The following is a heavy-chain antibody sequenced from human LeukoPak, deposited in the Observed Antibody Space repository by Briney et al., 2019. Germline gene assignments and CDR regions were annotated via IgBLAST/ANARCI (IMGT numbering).Heavy chain of an antibody. J-gene: IGHJ2*01. Sequence: ASVKVSCRAPGYSFNEYYVHWVRQAPGQGLEWMGWIVPITGDTRYAPRFQGGVTLSSDTSTSTAYLELSSLRSDDTAVFYCATATRYDSSDARSHYFDLWGRGTPITVSS. CDR2: IVPITGDT. D-gene: IGHD3-22*01. CDR3: ATATRYDSSDARSHYFDL. V-gene: IGHV1-2*02. CDR1: GYSFNEYY.